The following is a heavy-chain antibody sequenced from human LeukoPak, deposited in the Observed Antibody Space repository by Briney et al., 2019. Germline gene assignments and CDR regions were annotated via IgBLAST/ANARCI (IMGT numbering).Heavy chain of an antibody. J-gene: IGHJ6*03. Sequence: SETLSLTCTVFGGSINTYYWSWIRQSPGKGLEFIGYIYSSGSTDYNPSLKSRVVISIDTSKSQFSLKMNSVTAADTAVYYCARRGTPYYHYYMDVWGKGTTVTVSS. CDR1: GGSINTYY. V-gene: IGHV4-59*08. D-gene: IGHD3-16*01. CDR2: IYSSGST. CDR3: ARRGTPYYHYYMDV.